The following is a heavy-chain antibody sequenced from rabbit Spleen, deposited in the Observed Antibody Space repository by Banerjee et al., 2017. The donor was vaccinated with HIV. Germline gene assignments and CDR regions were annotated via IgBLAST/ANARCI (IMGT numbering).Heavy chain of an antibody. CDR2: IYAGSSGST. CDR1: GSSFSNIVW. Sequence: QSLEESGGDLVKPGASLTLTCTASGSSFSNIVWICWVRQAPGKGLEWIACIYAGSSGSTYYASWAKGRFTLSKTSSTTVTLQMTSLTAADTATYFCATDPGYISDSQNNLWGPGTLVTVS. V-gene: IGHV1S40*01. CDR3: ATDPGYISDSQNNL. J-gene: IGHJ4*01. D-gene: IGHD4-1*01.